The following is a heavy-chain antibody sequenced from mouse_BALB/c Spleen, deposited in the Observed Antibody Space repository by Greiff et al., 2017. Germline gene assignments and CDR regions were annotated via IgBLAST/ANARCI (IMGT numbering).Heavy chain of an antibody. CDR3: ARERGLTGTWFAY. V-gene: IGHV1S81*02. Sequence: QVQLLQPGAELVKPGASVKLSCKASGYTFTSYWMHWVKQRPGQGLEWIGEINPSNGRTNYNEKFKSKATLTVDKSSSTAYMQLSSLTSEDAAVYNCARERGLTGTWFAYWGQGTLVTVSA. CDR1: GYTFTSYW. D-gene: IGHD4-1*01. J-gene: IGHJ3*01. CDR2: INPSNGRT.